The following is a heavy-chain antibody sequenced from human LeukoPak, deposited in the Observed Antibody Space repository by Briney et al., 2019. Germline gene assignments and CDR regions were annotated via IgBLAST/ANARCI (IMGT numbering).Heavy chain of an antibody. CDR1: EFTFSSYA. CDR2: ISGSGGST. J-gene: IGHJ4*02. V-gene: IGHV3-23*01. Sequence: GGSLRLSCAASEFTFSSYAMSWVRQAPGKGLEWVSAISGSGGSTYYADSVKGRFTISRDNSKNTLYLQMNSLRAEDTAVYYCAKGYCSSTSCPYYFDYWGQGTLVTVSS. D-gene: IGHD2-2*01. CDR3: AKGYCSSTSCPYYFDY.